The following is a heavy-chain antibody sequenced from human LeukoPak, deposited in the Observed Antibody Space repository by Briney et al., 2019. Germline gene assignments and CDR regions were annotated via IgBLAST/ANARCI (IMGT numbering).Heavy chain of an antibody. CDR3: ATGRSIRYFDY. Sequence: PSETLSLTCTVSGVSIFSYYWNWIRQPPGQGLEWIGYIHYSGTTNYNPSLKSRVTISVGTSKSQFSLQLTSATAADTAIYYCATGRSIRYFDYWGQGTLLSVSS. J-gene: IGHJ4*02. V-gene: IGHV4-59*08. CDR2: IHYSGTT. D-gene: IGHD3-9*01. CDR1: GVSIFSYY.